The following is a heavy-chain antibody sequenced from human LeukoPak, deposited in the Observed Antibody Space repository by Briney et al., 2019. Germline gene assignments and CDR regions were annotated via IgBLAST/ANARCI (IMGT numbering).Heavy chain of an antibody. V-gene: IGHV1-8*01. CDR2: MNPNSGNT. CDR3: ARARSSGFGEYYYGMDV. Sequence: ASVKVSCKASGYTFTSYDINWVRQATGQGLEWMGWMNPNSGNTGYAQKFQGRVTMTRNTSISTAYMELSSLRSEDTAVYYCARARSSGFGEYYYGMDVWGQGTTVTVSS. J-gene: IGHJ6*02. D-gene: IGHD6-19*01. CDR1: GYTFTSYD.